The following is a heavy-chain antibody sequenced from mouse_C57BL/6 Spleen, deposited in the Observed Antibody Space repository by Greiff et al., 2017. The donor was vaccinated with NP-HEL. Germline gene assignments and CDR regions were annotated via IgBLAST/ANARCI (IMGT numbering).Heavy chain of an antibody. D-gene: IGHD2-4*01. CDR3: AREITTRFAY. Sequence: EVMLVESGGDLVKPGGSLKLSCAASGFTFSSYGMSWVRQTPDKRLEWVATISGGGGNTYYPDSVKGRFTISRDNAKNTLYLQMSSLRSEDTALYYCAREITTRFAYWGQGTLVTVSA. CDR1: GFTFSSYG. V-gene: IGHV5-9*01. CDR2: ISGGGGNT. J-gene: IGHJ3*01.